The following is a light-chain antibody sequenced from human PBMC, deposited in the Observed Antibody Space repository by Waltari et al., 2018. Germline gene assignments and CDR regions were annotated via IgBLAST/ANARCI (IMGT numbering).Light chain of an antibody. Sequence: DIVMTQSPHSLTVSLGERATINCKSRPSLLYYSNHKNTISWYQQKPGQAPKLLIYWASTRDSGVPDRFSGSGSETDFTLTISSLQAEDVAVYHCHQYFAPPYTFGRGTKLEIK. CDR1: PSLLYYSNHKNT. CDR3: HQYFAPPYT. J-gene: IGKJ2*01. V-gene: IGKV4-1*01. CDR2: WAS.